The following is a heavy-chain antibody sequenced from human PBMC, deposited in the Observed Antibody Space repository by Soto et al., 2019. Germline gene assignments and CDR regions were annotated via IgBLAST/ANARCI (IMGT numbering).Heavy chain of an antibody. CDR2: IIPIFGTA. Sequence: QVQLVQSGAEVKKPGSSVKVSCKAPGGTFSSYAISWVRQAPGQGLEWMGGIIPIFGTANYAQKFQGRVTITADESTSTGDMELSSRRAEDTAVYYCARSQGGSSSLDIYYYYYYGMDVWGQGTTVTVSS. CDR1: GGTFSSYA. V-gene: IGHV1-69*01. D-gene: IGHD2-15*01. J-gene: IGHJ6*02. CDR3: ARSQGGSSSLDIYYYYYYGMDV.